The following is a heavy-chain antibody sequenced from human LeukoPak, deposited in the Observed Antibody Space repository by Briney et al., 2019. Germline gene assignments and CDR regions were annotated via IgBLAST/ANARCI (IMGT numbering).Heavy chain of an antibody. J-gene: IGHJ3*02. CDR2: IYSGGST. D-gene: IGHD7-27*01. V-gene: IGHV3-53*01. CDR1: GFTVSSNY. CDR3: ASPTPTGDAFDI. Sequence: PGGSLRLSCVASGFTVSSNYMSWVRQAPGKGLEWVSVIYSGGSTYYADSVKGRFTISRDDSKNTLYLQMNSLRAEDTAVYYCASPTPTGDAFDIWGQGTMVTVSS.